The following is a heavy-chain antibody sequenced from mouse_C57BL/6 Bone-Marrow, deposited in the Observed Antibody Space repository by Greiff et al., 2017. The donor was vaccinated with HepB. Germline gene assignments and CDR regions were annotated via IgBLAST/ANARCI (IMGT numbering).Heavy chain of an antibody. V-gene: IGHV7-3*01. CDR3: ARRRRDYFDY. CDR2: IRNKANGYTT. Sequence: EVQVVESGGGLVQPGGSLSLSCAASGFTFTDYYMSWVRQPPGKALEWWGFIRNKANGYTTEYSASVKGRFTISRYNSQSILYLQMNALRAEDSATYYCARRRRDYFDYWGHGTTLTVSS. CDR1: GFTFTDYY. D-gene: IGHD2-12*01. J-gene: IGHJ2*01.